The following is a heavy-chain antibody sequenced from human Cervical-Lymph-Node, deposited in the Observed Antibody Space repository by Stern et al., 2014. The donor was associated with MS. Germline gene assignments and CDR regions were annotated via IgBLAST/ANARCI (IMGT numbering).Heavy chain of an antibody. CDR3: ARDPEDFDAFDV. Sequence: VQLVDSGSELMLPGASMKISCEASGDTFTPYAINWVRQAPGQGLEWMGGINTDTGHPSYAQGFTGRFVFALDASVSTAYLQINSLKTEDTAVYYCARDPEDFDAFDVWGQGTMLTVSS. CDR1: GDTFTPYA. J-gene: IGHJ3*01. CDR2: INTDTGHP. V-gene: IGHV7-4-1*02.